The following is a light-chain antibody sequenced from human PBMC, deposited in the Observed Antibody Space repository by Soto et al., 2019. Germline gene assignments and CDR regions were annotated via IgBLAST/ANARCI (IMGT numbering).Light chain of an antibody. CDR3: QQYGNSPIT. Sequence: EVVLTQSPGTLSLFPGERATLSFKASARIYSAYLGWYQQKPGQAPRLLIYGTSSRATGIPDRFSGSGSGTDFTLTISRLEPEDFAVYYCQQYGNSPITFGQGTRLEIK. CDR1: ARIYSAY. CDR2: GTS. V-gene: IGKV3-20*01. J-gene: IGKJ5*01.